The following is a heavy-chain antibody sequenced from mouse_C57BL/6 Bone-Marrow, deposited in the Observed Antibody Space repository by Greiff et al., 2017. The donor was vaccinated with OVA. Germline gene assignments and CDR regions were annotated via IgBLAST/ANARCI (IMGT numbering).Heavy chain of an antibody. CDR2: IDPENGDT. J-gene: IGHJ2*01. V-gene: IGHV14-4*01. CDR3: TTGLCFDY. D-gene: IGHD6-1*01. CDR1: GFNIKDDY. Sequence: DVQLVESGAELVRPGASVKLSCTASGFNIKDDYMHWVKQRPEQGLEWIGWIDPENGDTEYASKFQGKATITADTSSNTAYLQVSSLTSEETAVYYCTTGLCFDYWGQGTTLTVSS.